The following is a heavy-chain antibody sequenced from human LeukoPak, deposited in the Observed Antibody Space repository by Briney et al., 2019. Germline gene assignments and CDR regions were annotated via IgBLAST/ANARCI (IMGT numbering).Heavy chain of an antibody. CDR2: IASDGSST. J-gene: IGHJ4*02. CDR3: ARGRPHGNDY. Sequence: GGSLRLSCAASGFTFSSYWMNWVRQAPGKGLVWVSRIASDGSSTTYADSVKGRFSISRDNAKNTLYLQMNSLRVEDTAVYYCARGRPHGNDYWGQGTLVTVSS. V-gene: IGHV3-74*01. CDR1: GFTFSSYW. D-gene: IGHD4-23*01.